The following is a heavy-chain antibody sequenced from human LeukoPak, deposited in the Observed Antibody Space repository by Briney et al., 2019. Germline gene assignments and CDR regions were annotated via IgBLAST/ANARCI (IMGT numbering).Heavy chain of an antibody. CDR2: IYYSGST. V-gene: IGHV4-59*01. D-gene: IGHD3-10*01. CDR3: ARAAGYYGSGSEYYYYMDV. CDR1: GGSISSYY. Sequence: SETLSLTCTVSGGSISSYYWSWIRQPPGKGLEWIGYIYYSGSTNYNPSLKSQVTISVDTSKNQFSLKLSSVTAADMAVYYCARAAGYYGSGSEYYYYMDVWGKGTTVTVSS. J-gene: IGHJ6*03.